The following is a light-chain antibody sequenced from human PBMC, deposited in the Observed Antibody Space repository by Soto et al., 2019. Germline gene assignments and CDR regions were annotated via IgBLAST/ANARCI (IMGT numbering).Light chain of an antibody. Sequence: IQLTQSPSSLSASVGDRVTITCRASQGVRSYLAWYQQKPGQAPKLLIYGASTLHTGVPSRFSGSGSGTDCTVTISNLQPEDFATYYCQQLNSYPSLTFGPGTRVDVK. CDR3: QQLNSYPSLT. V-gene: IGKV1-9*01. CDR2: GAS. J-gene: IGKJ3*01. CDR1: QGVRSY.